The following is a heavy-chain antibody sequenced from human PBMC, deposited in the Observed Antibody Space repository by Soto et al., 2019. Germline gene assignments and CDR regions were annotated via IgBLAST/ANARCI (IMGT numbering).Heavy chain of an antibody. J-gene: IGHJ4*02. CDR1: GFTFSNYA. Sequence: EVQLVECGGGLVQPGGSLRLSCAASGFTFSNYAMHWVRQPTGKGLEWVSGIGAAGDTYYPGSVKGRFTISRENAKNSLYLQMNSLRAGDTAVYYCAAGGVTSVAQFDYWGQGTLVTVSS. D-gene: IGHD3-16*01. V-gene: IGHV3-13*01. CDR2: IGAAGDT. CDR3: AAGGVTSVAQFDY.